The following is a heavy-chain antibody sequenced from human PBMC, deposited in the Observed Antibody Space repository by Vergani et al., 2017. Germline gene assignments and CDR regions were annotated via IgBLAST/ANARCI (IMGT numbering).Heavy chain of an antibody. V-gene: IGHV4-38-2*01. D-gene: IGHD3-10*01. Sequence: QVQLQESGPGLVKPSETLSLTCAVSGYSISSGYYWGWIRQPPGKGLEWIGSIYHSGSTYYNPSLKSRVTISVDTSKIQFSLKLSSVTAADTAVYYCARLFEAWTKLLWFGELFDYWGQGTLVIVSS. CDR3: ARLFEAWTKLLWFGELFDY. CDR1: GYSISSGYY. CDR2: IYHSGST. J-gene: IGHJ4*02.